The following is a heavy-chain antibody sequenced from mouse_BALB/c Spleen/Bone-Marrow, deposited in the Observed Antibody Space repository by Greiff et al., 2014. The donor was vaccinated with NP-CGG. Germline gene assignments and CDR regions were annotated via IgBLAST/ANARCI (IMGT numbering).Heavy chain of an antibody. D-gene: IGHD2-10*01. J-gene: IGHJ3*01. CDR1: GFSLPTYG. Sequence: VQLVESGPGLVAPSQRLSFTCTFSGFSLPTYGLSWFRQPPGRGLDWLGVKWGDGSTNYHSALISRLIISKDNSKSQVFLKLNSLQTDDTATYYCAKRSYYGKAYWGQGTLVTVSA. CDR2: KWGDGST. CDR3: AKRSYYGKAY. V-gene: IGHV2-3*01.